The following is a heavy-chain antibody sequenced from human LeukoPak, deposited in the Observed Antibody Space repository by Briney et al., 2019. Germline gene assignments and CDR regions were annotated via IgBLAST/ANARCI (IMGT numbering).Heavy chain of an antibody. Sequence: SETLSLTCTVSGGSISSYYWSWIRQPPGKGLEWIGSIYYSGSTYYNPSLKSRVTISVDTSKNQFSLKLSSVTAADTAVYYCSRSGYLDYFDYWGQGTLVTVSS. CDR2: IYYSGST. J-gene: IGHJ4*02. V-gene: IGHV4-59*05. CDR1: GGSISSYY. CDR3: SRSGYLDYFDY. D-gene: IGHD3-3*01.